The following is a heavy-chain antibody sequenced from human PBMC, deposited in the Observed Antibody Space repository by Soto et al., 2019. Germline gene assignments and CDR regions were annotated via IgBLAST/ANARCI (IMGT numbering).Heavy chain of an antibody. CDR1: GYNFTSYY. J-gene: IGHJ4*01. CDR3: ARHSSGWYSDY. V-gene: IGHV5-51*01. Sequence: GESLKIFCKCSGYNFTSYYIGWVRQMPGKGLEWMGIIYPGDSETRYSPSFQGQVTISADKSISTAYLQWSSLKASDTAMYYCARHSSGWYSDYWGHGTLVTVSS. D-gene: IGHD6-19*01. CDR2: IYPGDSET.